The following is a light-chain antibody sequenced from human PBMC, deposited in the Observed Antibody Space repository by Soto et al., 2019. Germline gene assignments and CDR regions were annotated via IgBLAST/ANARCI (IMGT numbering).Light chain of an antibody. CDR1: QTVSGSH. J-gene: IGKJ2*01. Sequence: IVLTQSPGTLSLSPGERATLSCRASQTVSGSHLAWYQQKPGQAPRLIIYGASTRPTGIPDRFSGSGSGTDFTLTITRLEPEDFAVYYCQQYGGEPPEYPFGQGTKLEIK. CDR2: GAS. V-gene: IGKV3-20*01. CDR3: QQYGGEPPEYP.